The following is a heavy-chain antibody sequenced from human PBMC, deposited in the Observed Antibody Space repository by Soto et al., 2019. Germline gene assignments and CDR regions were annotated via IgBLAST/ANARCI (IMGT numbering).Heavy chain of an antibody. J-gene: IGHJ5*02. V-gene: IGHV1-69*13. Sequence: SVKVSCKASGGTFSSYAISWVRQAPGQGLEWMGGIIPIFGTANYAQKFQGRVTITADESTSTAYMELSSLRSEDTAVYYCARGGPIAAAGTYWFDPWGQGTLVTVSS. CDR2: IIPIFGTA. CDR3: ARGGPIAAAGTYWFDP. CDR1: GGTFSSYA. D-gene: IGHD6-13*01.